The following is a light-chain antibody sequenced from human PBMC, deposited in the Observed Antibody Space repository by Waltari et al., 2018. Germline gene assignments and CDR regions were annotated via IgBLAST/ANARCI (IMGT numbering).Light chain of an antibody. Sequence: DIVMTQSPDSLAASLGDGATSNCKSSQSVLYSSNNKTYLAWYQQKPGQPPKLLIYWASTRESGVPDRFSGSGSGTDFTLTISSLQAEDVAVYYCQQYYSTPYTFGQGTKLEIK. CDR1: QSVLYSSNNKTY. CDR3: QQYYSTPYT. J-gene: IGKJ2*01. CDR2: WAS. V-gene: IGKV4-1*01.